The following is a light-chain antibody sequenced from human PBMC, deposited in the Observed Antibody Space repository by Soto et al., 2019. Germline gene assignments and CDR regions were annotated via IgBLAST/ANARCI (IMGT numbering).Light chain of an antibody. CDR2: TTN. CDR1: SSNIGTSS. Sequence: QSVLTQPHSASGTPGQRVTISCSGSSSNIGTSSVHWFQQLPGTAPKLLISTTNQRPSGVPERFSGSKSGTSASLAISGLQSEDEADYYCAAWDDSLNGHVFGTATKVTVL. J-gene: IGLJ1*01. CDR3: AAWDDSLNGHV. V-gene: IGLV1-44*01.